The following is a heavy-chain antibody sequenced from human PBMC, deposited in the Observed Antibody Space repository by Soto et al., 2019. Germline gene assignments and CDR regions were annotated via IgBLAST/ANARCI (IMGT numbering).Heavy chain of an antibody. D-gene: IGHD3-10*01. V-gene: IGHV1-18*01. Sequence: QVQLVQSGAEVKKPGASVKVSCKASGYTFTNYGISWVRQAPGQGLEWMGWINTYNGNTNHAQKLQGRVTMTTDTPTSTAYMELRSLRSDDTAVYYCARGVGSGTYYNQYNWFDPWGQGTLFTVSS. CDR3: ARGVGSGTYYNQYNWFDP. CDR1: GYTFTNYG. J-gene: IGHJ5*02. CDR2: INTYNGNT.